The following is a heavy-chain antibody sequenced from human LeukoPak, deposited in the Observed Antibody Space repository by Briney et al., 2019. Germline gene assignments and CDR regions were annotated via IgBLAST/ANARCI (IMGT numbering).Heavy chain of an antibody. CDR3: GRGSVGFGELNY. Sequence: GGSLRLSCAASGFTFSSYAMHWVRQAPGEGLEWVAVISYDGSNKFYADSVKGRFTLSRDNSKNTLYLQMNSLRIEDTAVYYCGRGSVGFGELNYWGQGTLVTVSS. CDR2: ISYDGSNK. D-gene: IGHD3-10*01. CDR1: GFTFSSYA. J-gene: IGHJ4*02. V-gene: IGHV3-30-3*01.